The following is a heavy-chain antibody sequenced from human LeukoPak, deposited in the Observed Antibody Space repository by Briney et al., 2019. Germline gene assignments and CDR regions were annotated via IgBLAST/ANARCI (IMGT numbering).Heavy chain of an antibody. J-gene: IGHJ4*02. CDR1: GYTFSTYD. Sequence: GASVKASCKASGYTFSTYDINWVRQATGQGLEWMGWMNPNSGNTGYAQKFRGRVTMTRDTSITTAYLELSSLTSEDTAVYYCARVHSSGQDWGQGTLVTVSS. CDR2: MNPNSGNT. V-gene: IGHV1-8*01. D-gene: IGHD3-22*01. CDR3: ARVHSSGQD.